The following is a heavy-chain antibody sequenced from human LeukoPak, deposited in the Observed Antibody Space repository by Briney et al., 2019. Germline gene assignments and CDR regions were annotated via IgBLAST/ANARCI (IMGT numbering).Heavy chain of an antibody. V-gene: IGHV4-30-4*01. CDR2: IYYSGST. CDR3: AREVAVASRSAFDI. CDR1: GGSISSGDYY. D-gene: IGHD6-19*01. J-gene: IGHJ3*02. Sequence: SETLSLTCTVSGGSISSGDYYWSWIRQPPGKGLEWIGYIYYSGSTYYNPSLKSRVTISVDTSKNQFSLKLSSVTAADTAVYYCAREVAVASRSAFDIWGQGTMVTVSS.